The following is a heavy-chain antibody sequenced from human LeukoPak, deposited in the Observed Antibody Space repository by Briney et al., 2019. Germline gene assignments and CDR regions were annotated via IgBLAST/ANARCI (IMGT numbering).Heavy chain of an antibody. V-gene: IGHV1-24*01. CDR2: FDSENGET. D-gene: IGHD6-19*01. CDR3: TSLLADLQGYYFDY. CDR1: GYTLTAFS. Sequence: GASVKVSCKVSGYTLTAFSMHWVRQAPGKGLEWMGGFDSENGETIYAQKCQGRVTMTEDTSIDTAYMELSSLRSEDTALYYCTSLLADLQGYYFDYWGQGTLVTVSS. J-gene: IGHJ4*02.